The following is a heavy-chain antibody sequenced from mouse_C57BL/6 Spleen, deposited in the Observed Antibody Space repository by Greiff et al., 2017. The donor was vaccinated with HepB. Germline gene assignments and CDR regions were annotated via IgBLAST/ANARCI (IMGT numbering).Heavy chain of an antibody. D-gene: IGHD4-1*01. CDR1: GYSFTGYY. CDR3: AREMGL. Sequence: EVQLQQSGPELVKPGASVKISCKASGYSFTGYYMNWVKQSPEKSLEWIGEINPSTGGTTYNQKFKAKATLTVDKSSSTAYMQLKSLTSEDSAVYYCAREMGLWGQGTLVTVSA. CDR2: INPSTGGT. V-gene: IGHV1-42*01. J-gene: IGHJ3*01.